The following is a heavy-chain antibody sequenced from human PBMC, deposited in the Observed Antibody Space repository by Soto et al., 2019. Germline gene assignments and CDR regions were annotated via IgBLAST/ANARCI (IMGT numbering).Heavy chain of an antibody. CDR2: INHRGST. V-gene: IGHV4-34*01. J-gene: IGHJ4*02. D-gene: IGHD6-13*01. Sequence: SETLSLTCAVYGGSFSGYYWSWIRQPPGKGLEWIGEINHRGSTNYNPSLKSRVTISVDTSKNQFSLKLSSVTAADTAVYYCARTRGYSSSWYNYWGQGTLVTVSS. CDR1: GGSFSGYY. CDR3: ARTRGYSSSWYNY.